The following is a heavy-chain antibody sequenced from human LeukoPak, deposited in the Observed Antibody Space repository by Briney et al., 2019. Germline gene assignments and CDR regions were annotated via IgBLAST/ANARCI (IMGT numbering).Heavy chain of an antibody. CDR1: GFTLSSYW. Sequence: GGSLRLSCAASGFTLSSYWMHWVRHAPGKGLVWVSRINSDGSSTSYADSVKGRFTISRDNAKNTLYLQMNSLRAEDTAVYYCARVQDDYSNYSYHDAFDIWGQGTMVTVSS. CDR2: INSDGSST. V-gene: IGHV3-74*01. J-gene: IGHJ3*02. D-gene: IGHD4-11*01. CDR3: ARVQDDYSNYSYHDAFDI.